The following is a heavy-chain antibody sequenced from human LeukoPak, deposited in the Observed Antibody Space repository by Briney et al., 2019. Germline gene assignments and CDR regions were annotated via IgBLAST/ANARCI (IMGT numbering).Heavy chain of an antibody. CDR2: ISPGGDAI. J-gene: IGHJ6*03. V-gene: IGHV3-11*01. CDR3: AREVVYYMDV. Sequence: GGSLRLSCAASGFTFSTYWMSWVRQAPGKGLEWVAYISPGGDAIYYGDSVKGRFIVSRENAKNTLYLEMNSLRVEDTAVYYCAREVVYYMDVWGKGATVIVSS. CDR1: GFTFSTYW.